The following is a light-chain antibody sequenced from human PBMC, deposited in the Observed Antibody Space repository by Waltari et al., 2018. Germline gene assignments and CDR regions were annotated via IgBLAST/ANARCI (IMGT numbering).Light chain of an antibody. V-gene: IGLV2-23*02. CDR1: SGEVGNYNF. CDR2: EVS. CDR3: SSHAVNNNLV. J-gene: IGLJ3*02. Sequence: QSALTQPASVSGSLGQSITISCTGISGEVGNYNFVSWYQQPPGQAPKLLIFEVSKRPSGVSDRFSGSKSGYTASLTISGLQADDEADYHCSSHAVNNNLVFGGGTRLTV.